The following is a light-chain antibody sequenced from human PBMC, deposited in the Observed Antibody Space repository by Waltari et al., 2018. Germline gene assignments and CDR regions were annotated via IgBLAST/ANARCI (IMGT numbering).Light chain of an antibody. CDR1: SGSVSTSYY. J-gene: IGLJ3*02. V-gene: IGLV8-61*01. CDR3: VLYLGSGIWV. Sequence: QTVVTQEPSFSVSPGGTVTLTCGLSSGSVSTSYYPSWYQQTPGQAPRTPLSNTSRGSSGVPDRCSGCILGNKAALTITGAQADDECEYYCVLYLGSGIWVFGGGTKVTVL. CDR2: NTS.